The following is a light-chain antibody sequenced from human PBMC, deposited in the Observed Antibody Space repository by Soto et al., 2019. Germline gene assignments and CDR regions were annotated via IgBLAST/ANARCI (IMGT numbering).Light chain of an antibody. Sequence: DIVMTQSPLSLPVTPGEPASISCRSSRTLLHSNGYNYLDWYLQKPGQSPQLLIYLGSNRASGVSDRFSGSGSGTDFTLKISRVEAEDVGVYYCMQALQTPWTFGQGTKVEIK. CDR3: MQALQTPWT. J-gene: IGKJ1*01. V-gene: IGKV2-28*01. CDR2: LGS. CDR1: RTLLHSNGYNY.